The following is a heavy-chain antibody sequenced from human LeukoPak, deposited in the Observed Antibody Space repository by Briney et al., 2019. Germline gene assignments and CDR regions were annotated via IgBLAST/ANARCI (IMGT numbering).Heavy chain of an antibody. CDR2: IYYSGST. CDR1: GGSISSGGYY. D-gene: IGHD2-2*01. Sequence: SQTLSLTCTVSGGSISSGGYYWSWIRQHPGKGLEWIGYIYYSGSTYYNPSLKSRVTISVDTSKNQFSLKLSSVTAADTAVYYCARAGYCSSTSCYLAPDYWGQGTLVTVSS. CDR3: ARAGYCSSTSCYLAPDY. J-gene: IGHJ4*02. V-gene: IGHV4-31*03.